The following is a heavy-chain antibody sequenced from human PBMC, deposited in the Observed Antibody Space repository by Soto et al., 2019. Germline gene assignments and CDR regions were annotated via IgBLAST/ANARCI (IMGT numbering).Heavy chain of an antibody. CDR3: AKAYGASHSPFDC. CDR1: GFTFRGYA. J-gene: IGHJ4*02. CDR2: ISGSGDST. D-gene: IGHD2-21*01. Sequence: EEQLLECGGGLAQPGGSLRLSCAASGFTFRGYAMSWVRQAPGKGPEWVSGISGSGDSTYHAKSVKGRFIISRDNSKNTLYLEINSLRAEDTAVYYCAKAYGASHSPFDCWGQGTLVAVSS. V-gene: IGHV3-23*01.